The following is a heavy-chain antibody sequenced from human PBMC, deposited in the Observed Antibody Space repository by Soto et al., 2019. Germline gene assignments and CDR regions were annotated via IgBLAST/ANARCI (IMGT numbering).Heavy chain of an antibody. V-gene: IGHV1-18*01. J-gene: IGHJ4*02. Sequence: QVHLVQSGAEVKKPGASVKVSCKGSGYTFTSYGITWVRQAPGQGLEWMGWISAHNGNTDYAQKLQGRVTVTRDTSTSTAYMELRSLRSDDTDVYYFARGRYGDYWGQGALVTVSS. CDR3: ARGRYGDY. D-gene: IGHD1-1*01. CDR1: GYTFTSYG. CDR2: ISAHNGNT.